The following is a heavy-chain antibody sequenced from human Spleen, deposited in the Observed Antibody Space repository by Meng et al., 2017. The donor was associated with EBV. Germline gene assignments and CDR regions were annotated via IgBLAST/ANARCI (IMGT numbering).Heavy chain of an antibody. CDR1: GGSFSDYY. V-gene: IGHV4-34*01. J-gene: IGHJ5*02. CDR3: ARDGGYASGTYYPIDP. CDR2: INHGGST. Sequence: QLRQWGAGLLKPSELLCLTCSVYGGSFSDYYWTWIRQPPGKGLEWIGEINHGGSTGYTPSLKSRITISVDTSKTPFSLNLRSVTAADTAVYYCARDGGYASGTYYPIDPWGQGTLVTVSS. D-gene: IGHD3-10*01.